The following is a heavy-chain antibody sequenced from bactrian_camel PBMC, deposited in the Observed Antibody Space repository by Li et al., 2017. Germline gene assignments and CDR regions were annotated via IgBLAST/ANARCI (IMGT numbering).Heavy chain of an antibody. J-gene: IGHJ6*01. D-gene: IGHD2*01. CDR3: AARGPYCYTKLSVRDFTY. CDR2: IATGSGNT. CDR1: GNTDSSGC. Sequence: LQLVESGGGSVQAGGSLRLSCAASGNTDSSGCMGWFRQAPGKEREGVARIATGSGNTYYADSVKGRFTISQDNAKNTVYLQMNSLKPEDTAMYYCAARGPYCYTKLSVRDFTYWGQGTQVTVS. V-gene: IGHV3S25*01.